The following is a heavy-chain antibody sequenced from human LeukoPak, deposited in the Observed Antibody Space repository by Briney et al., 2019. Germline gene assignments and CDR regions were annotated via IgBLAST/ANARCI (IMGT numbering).Heavy chain of an antibody. D-gene: IGHD6-19*01. CDR3: AREAVAGAFDL. CDR1: GFNFHEFY. Sequence: GGSLRLSCATPGFNFHEFYMSWIRQAPGKGLEWVADIGGSDNIVSYGESVRGRFAISRDFATDSLYLQMDSLRAEDTAVYYCAREAVAGAFDLWGQGTLVTVSS. CDR2: IGGSDNIV. V-gene: IGHV3-11*01. J-gene: IGHJ5*02.